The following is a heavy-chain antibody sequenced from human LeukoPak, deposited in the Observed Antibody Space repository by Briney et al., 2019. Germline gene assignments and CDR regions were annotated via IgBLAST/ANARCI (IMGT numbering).Heavy chain of an antibody. J-gene: IGHJ4*02. Sequence: GGSLRLSCAASGVTFSSYSMNWVRQAPGKGLEWVSSISSSSSYIYYADSVKGRFTISRDNAKNSLYLQMNSLRAEDTAVYYCATEGALYGYYFDYWGQGTLVTVSS. D-gene: IGHD3-16*01. CDR1: GVTFSSYS. V-gene: IGHV3-21*01. CDR3: ATEGALYGYYFDY. CDR2: ISSSSSYI.